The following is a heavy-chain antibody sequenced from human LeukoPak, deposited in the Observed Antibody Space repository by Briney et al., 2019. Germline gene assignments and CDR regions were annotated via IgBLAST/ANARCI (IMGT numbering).Heavy chain of an antibody. CDR1: GGSISSYY. J-gene: IGHJ5*02. V-gene: IGHV4-39*01. D-gene: IGHD3-16*01. Sequence: PSETLSPTCTVSGGSISSYYWGWIRQPPGKGLEWIASIYYSGTTHYNPSLKSRVTMSVDTSKNQFSLKLSSVTAADTAVFYCARVNSQGVPSPWGQGILVTVSS. CDR3: ARVNSQGVPSP. CDR2: IYYSGTT.